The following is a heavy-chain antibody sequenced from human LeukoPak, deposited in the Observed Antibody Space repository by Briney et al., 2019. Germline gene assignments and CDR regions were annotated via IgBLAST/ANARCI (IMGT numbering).Heavy chain of an antibody. J-gene: IGHJ4*02. Sequence: PGGSLRLSCAASGFTFSSYGMHWVRQAPGKGLEWVAFIRYDGSNKYYADSVKGRFTISRDNSKNTLYLQMNSLRAEDTAVYYCAREAPYGDYVIDYWGQGTLVTVSS. CDR2: IRYDGSNK. CDR1: GFTFSSYG. V-gene: IGHV3-30*02. D-gene: IGHD4-17*01. CDR3: AREAPYGDYVIDY.